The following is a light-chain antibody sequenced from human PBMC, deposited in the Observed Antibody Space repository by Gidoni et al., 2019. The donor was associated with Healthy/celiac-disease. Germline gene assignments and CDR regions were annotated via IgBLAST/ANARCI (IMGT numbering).Light chain of an antibody. V-gene: IGKV1-33*01. Sequence: EIQLTHSPSSLSASVGDRVTITCQASQDVSNYLKWYQQKPAKAPNLLIYDASNFETGVPSRFSGSGSGTDFTLTISFLQPEDIATYYCQQYDNLPLFTFGPGTKVDIK. J-gene: IGKJ3*01. CDR1: QDVSNY. CDR3: QQYDNLPLFT. CDR2: DAS.